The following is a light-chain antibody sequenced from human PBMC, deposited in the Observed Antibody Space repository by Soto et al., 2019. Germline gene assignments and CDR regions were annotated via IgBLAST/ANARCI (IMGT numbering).Light chain of an antibody. V-gene: IGKV1-27*01. CDR3: QKYDGAQWT. CDR2: AAS. J-gene: IGKJ1*01. Sequence: DIQLTQSPSSLSASVGDRVTISCRASQGVSSSLVWYQQKQGEDPKLLIYAASTMQAGVPPGFSGSGSGTDFTLTISSLQPEDVATYYCQKYDGAQWTFGQGTKVEIK. CDR1: QGVSSS.